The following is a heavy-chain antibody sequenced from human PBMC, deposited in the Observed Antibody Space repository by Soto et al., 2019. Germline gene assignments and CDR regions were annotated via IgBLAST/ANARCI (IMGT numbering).Heavy chain of an antibody. Sequence: SETLSLTCTVSGGSISSYYWSWIRQPPGKGLEWIGYIYYSGSTNYNPSLKSRVTISVDTSKNQFSLKLSSVTAADTAVYYCARHFSGKDYDFWSGYSSWFDPWGQGTLVTVSS. D-gene: IGHD3-3*01. CDR2: IYYSGST. V-gene: IGHV4-59*08. J-gene: IGHJ5*02. CDR3: ARHFSGKDYDFWSGYSSWFDP. CDR1: GGSISSYY.